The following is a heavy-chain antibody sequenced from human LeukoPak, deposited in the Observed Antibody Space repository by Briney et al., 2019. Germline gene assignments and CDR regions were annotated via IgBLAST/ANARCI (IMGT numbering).Heavy chain of an antibody. V-gene: IGHV1-69*04. CDR3: AREVGAMVPWFDP. J-gene: IGHJ5*02. CDR1: GGTFSSYA. Sequence: ASVKVSCKASGGTFSSYAISWVRQAPGQGLEWMGRIIPILGIANYAQKFQGRVTITADKSTSTAYMELSSLRSEDTAVYYCAREVGAMVPWFDPWGQGTLVTVSS. CDR2: IIPILGIA. D-gene: IGHD5-18*01.